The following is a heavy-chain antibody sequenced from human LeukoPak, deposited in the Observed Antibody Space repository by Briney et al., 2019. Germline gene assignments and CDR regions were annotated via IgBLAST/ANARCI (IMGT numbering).Heavy chain of an antibody. CDR2: IYYSGST. Sequence: SETLSLTCTVSGGSISSYYWSWIRQPPGKGLERIGYIYYSGSTNYNPSLKSRVTISVDTSKNQFSLKLSSVTAADTAVYFCARGGIGRSGYAYFDYWGQGTLVTVSS. J-gene: IGHJ4*02. CDR3: ARGGIGRSGYAYFDY. CDR1: GGSISSYY. D-gene: IGHD3-22*01. V-gene: IGHV4-59*01.